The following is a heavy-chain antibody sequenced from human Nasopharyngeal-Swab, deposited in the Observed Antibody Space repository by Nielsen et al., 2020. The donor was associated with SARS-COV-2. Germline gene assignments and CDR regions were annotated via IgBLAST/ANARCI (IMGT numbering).Heavy chain of an antibody. CDR3: ARERGIFGVVIV. J-gene: IGHJ6*02. D-gene: IGHD3-3*01. V-gene: IGHV1-2*06. Sequence: WVRQAPGQGLEWMGRINPNSGGTNYAQKFQGRVTMTRDTSISTAYMELSRLRSEDTAVYYCARERGIFGVVIVWGQGTTVTVSS. CDR2: INPNSGGT.